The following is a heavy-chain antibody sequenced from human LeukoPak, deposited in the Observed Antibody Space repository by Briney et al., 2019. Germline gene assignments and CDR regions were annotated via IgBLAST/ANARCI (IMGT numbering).Heavy chain of an antibody. CDR1: GFTFSDYY. Sequence: GGSLRLSCAASGFTFSDYYMSWIRQAPGKGLEWVSYNSSSGSTIYYADSVKGRFTISRDNAKNSLYLQMNSLRAEDTAVYYCARELGYCSGGSCTVNWFDPWGQGTLVTVSS. CDR2: NSSSGSTI. CDR3: ARELGYCSGGSCTVNWFDP. V-gene: IGHV3-11*01. J-gene: IGHJ5*02. D-gene: IGHD2-15*01.